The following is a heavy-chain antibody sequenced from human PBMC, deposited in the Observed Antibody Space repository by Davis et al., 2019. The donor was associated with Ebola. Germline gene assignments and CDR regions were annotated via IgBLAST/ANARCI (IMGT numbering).Heavy chain of an antibody. V-gene: IGHV1-69*13. CDR2: IIPIFGTA. D-gene: IGHD3-22*01. J-gene: IGHJ6*02. Sequence: SVKVSCKASGCTFSSYAISWVRQAPGQGLEWMGGIIPIFGTANYAQKFQGRVTITADESTSKAYMELTSLRSEDTAVYYCARYYYDSSARYYYYGMDVWGQGTTVTVSS. CDR3: ARYYYDSSARYYYYGMDV. CDR1: GCTFSSYA.